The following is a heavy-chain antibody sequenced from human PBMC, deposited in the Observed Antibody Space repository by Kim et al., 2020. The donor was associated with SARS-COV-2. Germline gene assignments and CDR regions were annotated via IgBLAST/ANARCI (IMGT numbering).Heavy chain of an antibody. CDR3: ARDHRNNSGYYSFDY. D-gene: IGHD3-22*01. V-gene: IGHV1-3*01. Sequence: ASVKVSCKASGYTFYTYAMHWVRQAPGQRLEWMGWINVGNGYTEYSQKFQGRVTITKDTSAQTAYMELRGLRSEDTALYYCARDHRNNSGYYSFDYWGRGTLVTVSS. J-gene: IGHJ4*02. CDR2: INVGNGYT. CDR1: GYTFYTYA.